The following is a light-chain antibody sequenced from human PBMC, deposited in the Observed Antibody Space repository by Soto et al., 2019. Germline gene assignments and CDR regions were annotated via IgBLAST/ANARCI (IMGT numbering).Light chain of an antibody. V-gene: IGKV1-5*03. CDR3: QQYNSYPFT. CDR1: QSISSW. J-gene: IGKJ2*01. CDR2: KAS. Sequence: DIQMTQSPSTLSASVGDRVTITCRASQSISSWLAWYQQKPGKAPNLLIYKASTLESGFPSRFSGSGSGTEFTLTISSLQPDDSATYYCQQYNSYPFTFGQGTKLEIK.